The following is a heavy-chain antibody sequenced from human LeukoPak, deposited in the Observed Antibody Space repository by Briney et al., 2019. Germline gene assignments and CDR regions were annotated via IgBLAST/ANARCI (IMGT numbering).Heavy chain of an antibody. CDR3: ARSYSSGWLGYFDY. V-gene: IGHV4-39*01. J-gene: IGHJ4*02. D-gene: IGHD6-19*01. CDR1: GGSIGSSSYY. CDR2: IYYSGST. Sequence: SETLSLTCTVSGGSIGSSSYYWGWIRQPPGKGLEWIGSIYYSGSTYYNPSLKSRVTISVDTSKNQFSLKLSSVTAADTAVYYCARSYSSGWLGYFDYWGQGTLVTVSS.